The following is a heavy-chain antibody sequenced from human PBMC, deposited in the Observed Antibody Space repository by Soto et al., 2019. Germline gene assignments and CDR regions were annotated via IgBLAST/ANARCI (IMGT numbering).Heavy chain of an antibody. V-gene: IGHV1-18*01. CDR1: GYTFTSYG. D-gene: IGHD3-16*02. Sequence: ASVMVSCKASGYTFTSYGISWVRQAPGLGLEWMGWISTYNGNTNYAQKLQGRVTMTTDTSTSTAYMELRSLRSDDTAVYYCARCMITFGGLIVLCYFDYWGQGTLVTVSS. J-gene: IGHJ4*02. CDR3: ARCMITFGGLIVLCYFDY. CDR2: ISTYNGNT.